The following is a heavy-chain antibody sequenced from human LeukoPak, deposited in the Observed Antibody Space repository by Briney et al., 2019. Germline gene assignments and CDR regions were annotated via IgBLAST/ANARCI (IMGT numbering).Heavy chain of an antibody. CDR1: GGSIRSSYYY. J-gene: IGHJ4*02. Sequence: PETLSLTCTVSGGSIRSSYYYWGWIRQPPGKGLEWIGSIYDSGSTYYNPSLKSRVTISVDTSKNQFSLKLNSVTAADTAVYYCATQQGGNPAYWGQGTLVTVSS. CDR3: ATQQGGNPAY. CDR2: IYDSGST. D-gene: IGHD1-14*01. V-gene: IGHV4-39*01.